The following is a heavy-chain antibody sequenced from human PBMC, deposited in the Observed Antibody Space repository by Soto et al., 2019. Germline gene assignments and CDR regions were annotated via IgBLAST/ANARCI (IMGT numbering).Heavy chain of an antibody. CDR2: MNPNSGNT. J-gene: IGHJ5*02. Sequence: GASVKVSCKASGYTFTSYDINWVRQATGQGLEWMGWMNPNSGNTGYAQKFQGRVTMTRNTSISTAYMELSSLRSEDTAVYYCARGAVEYYDFWSGYYASKFDPWGQGTLVTVSS. CDR3: ARGAVEYYDFWSGYYASKFDP. D-gene: IGHD3-3*01. CDR1: GYTFTSYD. V-gene: IGHV1-8*01.